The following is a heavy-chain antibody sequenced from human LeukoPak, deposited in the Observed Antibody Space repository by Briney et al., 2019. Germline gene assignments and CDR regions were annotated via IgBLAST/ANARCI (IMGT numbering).Heavy chain of an antibody. CDR2: IIPILDVT. CDR1: GDTFSNYA. V-gene: IGHV1-69*10. Sequence: ASVKVSCKASGDTFSNYAISWVRQAPGQGLEWMGRIIPILDVTNVAQRFQATVAITADKSTNTAYMDLSSLTFEDTAVYYCARGAGTGAFDYWGQGTLVIVSS. CDR3: ARGAGTGAFDY. J-gene: IGHJ4*02. D-gene: IGHD6-19*01.